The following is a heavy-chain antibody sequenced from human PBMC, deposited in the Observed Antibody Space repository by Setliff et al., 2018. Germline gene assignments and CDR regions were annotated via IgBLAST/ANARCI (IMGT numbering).Heavy chain of an antibody. Sequence: SETLSLTCTVSGYSISSGYIWGWIRQPPGKGLEWVGNIGHTGSINYNPSLKSRLTISRDTSKNQVSLKLNSVTATDTAVYYCVRDGFQLPTQSNWFDPWGQGTLVTVSS. J-gene: IGHJ5*02. CDR3: VRDGFQLPTQSNWFDP. CDR1: GYSISSGYI. V-gene: IGHV4-38-2*02. CDR2: IGHTGSI. D-gene: IGHD2-2*01.